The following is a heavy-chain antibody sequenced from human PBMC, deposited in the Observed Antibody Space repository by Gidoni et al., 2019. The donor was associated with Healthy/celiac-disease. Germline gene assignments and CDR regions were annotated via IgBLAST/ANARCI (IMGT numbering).Heavy chain of an antibody. V-gene: IGHV3-49*03. J-gene: IGHJ3*02. D-gene: IGHD6-13*01. CDR2: IRSKAYGGTT. Sequence: EVQLVESGGGLVQPGRSLRLSCTASGFTFGDYAMSWFRQAPGKGLEWVGFIRSKAYGGTTEYAASVKGRFTISRDDSKSIAYLQMNSLKTEDTAVYYCTRERYSSSWYDAFDIWGQGTMVTVSS. CDR3: TRERYSSSWYDAFDI. CDR1: GFTFGDYA.